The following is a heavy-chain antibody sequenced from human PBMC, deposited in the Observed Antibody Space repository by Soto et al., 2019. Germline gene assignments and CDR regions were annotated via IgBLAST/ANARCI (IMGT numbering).Heavy chain of an antibody. CDR1: GFTFSDYY. Sequence: QVQLVESGGGLVKPGGSLRLSCAASGFTFSDYYMSWIRQAPGKGLEWVSYISSSSSYTNYADSVKGRFTISRDNAKNSLYLQMKSLRAEDTAVYYCARSRRGCSGGSCSPAPFVDYWGQGTLVTVSS. J-gene: IGHJ4*02. V-gene: IGHV3-11*06. D-gene: IGHD2-15*01. CDR2: ISSSSSYT. CDR3: ARSRRGCSGGSCSPAPFVDY.